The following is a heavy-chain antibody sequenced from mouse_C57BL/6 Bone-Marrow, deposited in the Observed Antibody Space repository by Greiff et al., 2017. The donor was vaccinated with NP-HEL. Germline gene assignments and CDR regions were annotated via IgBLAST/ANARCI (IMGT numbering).Heavy chain of an antibody. CDR2: ISSGGDYI. V-gene: IGHV5-9-1*02. D-gene: IGHD4-1*01. J-gene: IGHJ1*03. Sequence: DVMLVESGEGLVKPGGSLKLSCAASGFTFSSYAMSWVRQTPEKRLEWVAYISSGGDYIYYADTVKGRFTISRDNARNTLYLQMSSLKSEDTAMYYCTRGNWDVSYWYFDVWGTGTTVTVSS. CDR1: GFTFSSYA. CDR3: TRGNWDVSYWYFDV.